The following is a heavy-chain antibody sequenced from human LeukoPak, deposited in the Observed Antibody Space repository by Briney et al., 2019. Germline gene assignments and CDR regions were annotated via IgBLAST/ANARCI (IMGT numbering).Heavy chain of an antibody. CDR1: GISLSNYG. Sequence: GGSLRLSCAVSGISLSNYGMSWVRQAPGKGLEWVAGISDSGGRTNYADSVKGRFTISRDNPKNTLYLQMNSLKADDTAGYYCARAPYDDYPAYWGQGTLVTVSS. J-gene: IGHJ4*02. V-gene: IGHV3-23*01. CDR2: ISDSGGRT. D-gene: IGHD4-17*01. CDR3: ARAPYDDYPAY.